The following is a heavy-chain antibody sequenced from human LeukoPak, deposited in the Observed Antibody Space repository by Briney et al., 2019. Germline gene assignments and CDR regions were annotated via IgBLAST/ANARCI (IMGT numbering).Heavy chain of an antibody. D-gene: IGHD1-20*01. V-gene: IGHV4-31*03. CDR3: AGRGITGTSGNDY. CDR2: IYYSGST. Sequence: SETLSLTCTVSGGSISSGGYYWSWIRQHPGKGLEWIGYIYYSGSTYYNPSLKSRVTISVDTSKNQFSLKLSSVTAADTAVYYCAGRGITGTSGNDYWGQGTLVTVSS. J-gene: IGHJ4*02. CDR1: GGSISSGGYY.